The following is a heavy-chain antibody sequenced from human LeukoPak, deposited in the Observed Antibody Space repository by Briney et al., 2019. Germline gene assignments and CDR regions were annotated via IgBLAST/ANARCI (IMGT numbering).Heavy chain of an antibody. V-gene: IGHV3-7*01. CDR1: GFTFSRYW. Sequence: PGGSLRLSCAASGFTFSRYWMSWVRQAPGKGLERVANTNQDESEKYFVDSVKGRFTISRDNAKNSLYLQMNSLRAEDTAVYYCARDWTVVTPFDYWGQGTLVTVSS. J-gene: IGHJ4*02. CDR2: TNQDESEK. D-gene: IGHD4-23*01. CDR3: ARDWTVVTPFDY.